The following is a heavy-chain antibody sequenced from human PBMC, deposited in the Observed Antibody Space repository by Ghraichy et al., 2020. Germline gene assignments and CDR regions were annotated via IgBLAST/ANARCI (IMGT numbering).Heavy chain of an antibody. V-gene: IGHV3-21*01. D-gene: IGHD3-10*01. CDR2: ISSSSSYI. J-gene: IGHJ6*02. CDR1: GFTFSSYT. Sequence: GGSLRLSCAASGFTFSSYTMNWVRQAPGKGLEWVSSISSSSSYIDYADSVKGRFTISRDNAKNSLYLQMNTLRAEDTAVYYCARRRDGSGSSLRGGMDVWGQGTTVTVSS. CDR3: ARRRDGSGSSLRGGMDV.